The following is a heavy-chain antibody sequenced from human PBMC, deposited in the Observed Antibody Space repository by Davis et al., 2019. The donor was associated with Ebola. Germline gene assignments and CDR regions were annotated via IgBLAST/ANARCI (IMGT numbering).Heavy chain of an antibody. CDR2: IYSGGST. Sequence: GGSLRLSCAASGLTVSSNYMSWVRQAPGKGLEWVSVIYSGGSTYYAGSVKGRFTISRDNSKNTLFLQMTNLRPEDTAVYYCVKDLVPQQLVGNFDSWGQGTLVTVSS. J-gene: IGHJ4*02. V-gene: IGHV3-66*02. CDR3: VKDLVPQQLVGNFDS. CDR1: GLTVSSNY. D-gene: IGHD6-13*01.